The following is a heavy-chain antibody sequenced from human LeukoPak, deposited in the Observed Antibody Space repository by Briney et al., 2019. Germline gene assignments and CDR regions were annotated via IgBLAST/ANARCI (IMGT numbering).Heavy chain of an antibody. CDR2: IIPILGIA. Sequence: SVKVSCKASGGTFSSYAISWVRQAPGQGLEWMGRIIPILGIANYAQKFQGRVTITADKYTSTAYMELSSLRSEDTAVYYCARGKLGKGYFDYWGQGTLVTVSS. CDR1: GGTFSSYA. V-gene: IGHV1-69*04. CDR3: ARGKLGKGYFDY. D-gene: IGHD7-27*01. J-gene: IGHJ4*02.